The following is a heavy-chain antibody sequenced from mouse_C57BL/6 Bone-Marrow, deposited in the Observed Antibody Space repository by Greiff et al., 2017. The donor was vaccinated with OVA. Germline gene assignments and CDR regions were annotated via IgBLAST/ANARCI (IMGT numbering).Heavy chain of an antibody. Sequence: EVQLVQSGGDLVKPGASLKLSCAASGFTFSSYGMSWVRQTPVKRLEWVATISPGGGYTDYPDSVKGRFTISRDNAKNTLSLQISSLKSEDTAMYYCARQGVITAYWGQGTLVTVSA. V-gene: IGHV5-6*01. CDR3: ARQGVITAY. J-gene: IGHJ3*01. CDR1: GFTFSSYG. D-gene: IGHD2-4*01. CDR2: ISPGGGYT.